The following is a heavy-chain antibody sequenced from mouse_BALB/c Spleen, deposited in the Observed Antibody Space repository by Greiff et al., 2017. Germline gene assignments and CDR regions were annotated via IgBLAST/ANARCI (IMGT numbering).Heavy chain of an antibody. V-gene: IGHV1-15*01. D-gene: IGHD1-2*01. J-gene: IGHJ4*01. Sequence: VQLQQSGAELVRPGASVTLSCKASGYTFTDYEMHWVKQTPVHGLEWIGAIDPETGGTAYNQKFKGKATLTADKSSSTAYMELRSLTSEDSAVYYCLYRVITTATRAMDYWGQGTSVTVSS. CDR1: GYTFTDYE. CDR3: LYRVITTATRAMDY. CDR2: IDPETGGT.